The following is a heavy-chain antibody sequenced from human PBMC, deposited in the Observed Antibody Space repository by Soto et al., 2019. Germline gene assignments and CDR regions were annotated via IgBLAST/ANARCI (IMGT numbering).Heavy chain of an antibody. CDR1: GFTFSSCA. CDR3: AKGRCRSYGSGYPLGYFDY. D-gene: IGHD3-22*01. J-gene: IGHJ4*02. CDR2: ISGSGGGT. V-gene: IGHV3-23*01. Sequence: EVQLLESGGSLVQPGGSLRLSCAASGFTFSSCAMSWVRQAPGKGLEWVSGISGSGGGTYYADSVKGRFTISRDNSKNTLYLQMNSLGAEDKAVYYCAKGRCRSYGSGYPLGYFDYWGQGTLVTVSS.